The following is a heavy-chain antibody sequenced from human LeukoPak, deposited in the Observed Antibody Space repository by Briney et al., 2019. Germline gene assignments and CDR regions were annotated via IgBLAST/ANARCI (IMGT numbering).Heavy chain of an antibody. D-gene: IGHD3-9*01. J-gene: IGHJ5*02. Sequence: PGGSLRLSCAASGFTFSSYAMSWVRQAPGKGLEWVSAISGSGGSTYYADSVKGRLTISRDNSKNTLYLQMNSLRAEDTAVYYCAKDRPYYDSLTGPQSSWGQGTLVTVSS. CDR1: GFTFSSYA. CDR2: ISGSGGST. V-gene: IGHV3-23*01. CDR3: AKDRPYYDSLTGPQSS.